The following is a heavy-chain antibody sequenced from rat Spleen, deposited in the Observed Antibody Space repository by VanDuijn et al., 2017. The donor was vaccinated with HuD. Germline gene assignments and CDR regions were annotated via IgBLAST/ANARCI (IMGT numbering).Heavy chain of an antibody. V-gene: IGHV2S13*01. D-gene: IGHD1-10*01. CDR1: GFSLTNYH. CDR2: IWSGGNT. J-gene: IGHJ2*01. CDR3: TRSPYNNYVMDA. Sequence: QVQLKESGPGLMQPSQTLSLTCIVSGFSLTNYHVHWVRQSPGKGLEWMAVIWSGGNTDYNSALTSRLSISRDTSKNQVFLKLNSLQTDDTAIYYCTRSPYNNYVMDAWGQGVMVTVSS.